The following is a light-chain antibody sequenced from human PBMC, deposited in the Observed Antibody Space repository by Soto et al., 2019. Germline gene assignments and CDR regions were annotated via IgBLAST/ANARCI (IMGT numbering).Light chain of an antibody. CDR3: SSYAASNNLGV. Sequence: QSVLTQPPSASGSPGQSVTISCIGTSSDFGGYNYVSWYQQHPGKAPKLMIYEVSKRPSGVPDRFSGSKSGNTASLTVSGLQAEDEADYYCSSYAASNNLGVFGGGTKVTVL. V-gene: IGLV2-8*01. J-gene: IGLJ2*01. CDR1: SSDFGGYNY. CDR2: EVS.